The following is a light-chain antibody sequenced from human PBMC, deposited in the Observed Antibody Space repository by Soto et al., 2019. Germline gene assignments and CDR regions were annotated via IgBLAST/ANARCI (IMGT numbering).Light chain of an antibody. Sequence: ALTQPASVSGSPGQSITISCTGTSSDVGGYNYVSWYQQHPGKAPKLMIYEVSNRPSGVSTRFSGSKSGNTASLTISGLQAEDEADYYCASFSTSSTRVFGTGTRSPS. CDR1: SSDVGGYNY. V-gene: IGLV2-14*01. J-gene: IGLJ1*01. CDR2: EVS. CDR3: ASFSTSSTRV.